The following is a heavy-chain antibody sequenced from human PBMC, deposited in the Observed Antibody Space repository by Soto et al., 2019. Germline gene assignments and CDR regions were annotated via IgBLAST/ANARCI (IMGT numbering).Heavy chain of an antibody. V-gene: IGHV3-21*02. CDR2: ISSSSSFR. D-gene: IGHD2-21*01. CDR3: ARDPPLSVLVVVATDDF. Sequence: EVQLVESGGGLVKPGGSLRLSCAASGFTFTNHNMNWVRQAPGKGLEWVSSISSSSSFRNYADSVKGRFSISRDNDKNLVYLLMDSLRAEDTAVYYCARDPPLSVLVVVATDDFWGQGTLVTVSS. CDR1: GFTFTNHN. J-gene: IGHJ4*02.